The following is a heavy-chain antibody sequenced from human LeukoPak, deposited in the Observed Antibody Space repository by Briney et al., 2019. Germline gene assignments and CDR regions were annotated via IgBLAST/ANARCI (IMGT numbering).Heavy chain of an antibody. CDR1: GFTLSNYV. Sequence: GGSLRLSCVASGFTLSNYVMSWVRQAPGKGLEWVSGVSGGGFDTYYTDSVKGRFTISRDNSKNMVYLQMNSLRAEDTAVYYCTKRAGGNLYDLDNWGQGTLVTVSS. D-gene: IGHD2-8*02. CDR2: VSGGGFDT. CDR3: TKRAGGNLYDLDN. J-gene: IGHJ4*02. V-gene: IGHV3-23*01.